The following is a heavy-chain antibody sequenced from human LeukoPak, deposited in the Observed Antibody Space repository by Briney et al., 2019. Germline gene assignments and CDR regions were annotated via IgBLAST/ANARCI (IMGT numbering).Heavy chain of an antibody. CDR3: AKGTFHYYDSSGYPPD. CDR1: GFTFSSYA. Sequence: PGGSLRLSCAASGFTFSSYAMSWVRQAPGKGLEWVSAISGSGGSTYYADSMKGRFTISRDNSKNTLYLQMNSLRAEDTAVYYCAKGTFHYYDSSGYPPDWGKGTTVTVSS. CDR2: ISGSGGST. V-gene: IGHV3-23*01. D-gene: IGHD3-22*01. J-gene: IGHJ6*04.